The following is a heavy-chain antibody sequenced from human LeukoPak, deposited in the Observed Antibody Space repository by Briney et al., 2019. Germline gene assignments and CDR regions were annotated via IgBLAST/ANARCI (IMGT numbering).Heavy chain of an antibody. CDR3: ARGGSPLGYCSSTSCYEGDNWFDP. CDR1: GFTSSSYS. D-gene: IGHD2-2*01. J-gene: IGHJ5*02. CDR2: ISSSSSTI. Sequence: GGSLRLSCVASGFTSSSYSMNWVRQAPGKGLEWVSYISSSSSTIYYADSVKGRFTISRDNARNSLYLQMNSLRAEDTAVYYCARGGSPLGYCSSTSCYEGDNWFDPWGQGTLVTVSS. V-gene: IGHV3-48*01.